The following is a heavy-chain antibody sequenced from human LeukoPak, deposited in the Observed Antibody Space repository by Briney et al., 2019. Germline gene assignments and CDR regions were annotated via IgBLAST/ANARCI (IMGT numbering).Heavy chain of an antibody. CDR1: GYTFTGYY. V-gene: IGHV1-2*02. Sequence: ASVKVSCKASGYTFTGYYMHWVRQAPGQGLEWMGWINPNSGGTNYAQKFQGRVTMTRDTSISTAYMELSRLRSDDTAVYYCARERDVDIVATPGGSAFDIWGQGTMVTVSS. J-gene: IGHJ3*02. CDR3: ARERDVDIVATPGGSAFDI. CDR2: INPNSGGT. D-gene: IGHD5-12*01.